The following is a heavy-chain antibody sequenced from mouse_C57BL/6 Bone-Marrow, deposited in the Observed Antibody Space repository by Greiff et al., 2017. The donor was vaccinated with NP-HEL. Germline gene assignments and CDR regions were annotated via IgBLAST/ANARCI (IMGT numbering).Heavy chain of an antibody. CDR1: GYTFTSYW. D-gene: IGHD1-1*01. CDR2: IYPSDSET. CDR3: ARTYSGSSWFAY. Sequence: QVQLQQPGAELVRPGSSVKLSCKASGYTFTSYWMDWVKQRPGQGLEWIGNIYPSDSETHYNQKFKGKATLTVDKSSSTAYMQLSSLTSEDSAVYYCARTYSGSSWFAYWGQGTLVTVSA. J-gene: IGHJ3*01. V-gene: IGHV1-61*01.